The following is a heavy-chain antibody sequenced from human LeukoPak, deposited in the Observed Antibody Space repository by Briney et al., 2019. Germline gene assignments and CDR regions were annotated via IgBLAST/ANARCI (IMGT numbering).Heavy chain of an antibody. CDR2: ISGSGGST. CDR3: AKQLYQLLNNWFDP. D-gene: IGHD2-2*01. V-gene: IGHV3-23*01. Sequence: GGSLRLSCAASGFTYSSYAMSWVRQAPGKGLEWVSAISGSGGSTYYADSVKGRFTISRDNSKNTLYLQMNSLRAEDTAVYYCAKQLYQLLNNWFDPWGQGTLVTVSS. J-gene: IGHJ5*02. CDR1: GFTYSSYA.